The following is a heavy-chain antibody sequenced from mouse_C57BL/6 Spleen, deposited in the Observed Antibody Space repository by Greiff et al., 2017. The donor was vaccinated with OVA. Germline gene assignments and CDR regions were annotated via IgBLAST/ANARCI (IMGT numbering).Heavy chain of an antibody. Sequence: VQLKQSGPELVKPGASVKISCKASGYSFTGYYMNWVKQSPEKSLEWIGEINPSTGGTTYNQKFKAKATLTVDKSSSTAYMQLKSLTSEDSAVYYCARRGDGYPWFAYWGQGTLVTVSA. CDR3: ARRGDGYPWFAY. CDR1: GYSFTGYY. CDR2: INPSTGGT. J-gene: IGHJ3*01. V-gene: IGHV1-42*01. D-gene: IGHD2-3*01.